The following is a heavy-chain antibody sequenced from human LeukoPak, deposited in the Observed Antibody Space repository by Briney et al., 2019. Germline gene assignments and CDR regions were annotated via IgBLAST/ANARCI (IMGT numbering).Heavy chain of an antibody. CDR2: IIPIFDMT. V-gene: IGHV1-69*04. Sequence: ASVKVSCKASGGTFSSYAISWVRQAPGQGLEWMGRIIPIFDMTNYAQKIQGRVTITADTSTSTAYMELSSLRSEDTAVYYCAGTRSSDYYDSTGYPYWFDPWGQGTLLTVSS. CDR1: GGTFSSYA. D-gene: IGHD3-22*01. J-gene: IGHJ5*02. CDR3: AGTRSSDYYDSTGYPYWFDP.